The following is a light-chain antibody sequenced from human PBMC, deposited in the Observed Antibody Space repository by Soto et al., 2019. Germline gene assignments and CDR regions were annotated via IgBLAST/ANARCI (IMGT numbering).Light chain of an antibody. CDR3: QQYNNWPPIT. Sequence: EIVLTQSPGTLSLSPGERATLSCRASQSVSGNFLAWYQEKPGQAPRLLIYGASSRATGIPDRFSGSGSGTHFTLTISRLEPGDFAVYYCQQYNNWPPITFGQGTRLEIK. J-gene: IGKJ5*01. V-gene: IGKV3-20*01. CDR2: GAS. CDR1: QSVSGNF.